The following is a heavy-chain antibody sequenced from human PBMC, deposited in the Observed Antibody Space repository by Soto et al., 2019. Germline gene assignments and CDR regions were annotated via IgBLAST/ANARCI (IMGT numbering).Heavy chain of an antibody. CDR1: GVSISDTIYY. Sequence: SETLSLTCRVSGVSISDTIYYWGWIRQPPGKGLEWIGSIHYSGSTQFHPSLKSRVTISVDTSKNQFSLKLSSVTAADTAVYYCARGMYSSSPWTFDYWGQGTLVTVSS. D-gene: IGHD6-6*01. V-gene: IGHV4-39*07. CDR2: IHYSGST. J-gene: IGHJ4*02. CDR3: ARGMYSSSPWTFDY.